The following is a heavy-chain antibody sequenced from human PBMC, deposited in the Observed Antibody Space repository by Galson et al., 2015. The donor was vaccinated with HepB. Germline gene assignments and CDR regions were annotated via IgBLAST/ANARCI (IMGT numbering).Heavy chain of an antibody. J-gene: IGHJ3*02. D-gene: IGHD3-22*01. CDR2: ISYDGSNK. Sequence: SLRLSCAASGFTFSSYGMHWVRQAPGKGLEWVAVISYDGSNKYYADSVKGRFTISRDNSKNTLYLQMNSLRAEDTAVYYCANTIYYYDSSGYYYEPNAFYIWGQGTMVTVSS. CDR1: GFTFSSYG. V-gene: IGHV3-30*18. CDR3: ANTIYYYDSSGYYYEPNAFYI.